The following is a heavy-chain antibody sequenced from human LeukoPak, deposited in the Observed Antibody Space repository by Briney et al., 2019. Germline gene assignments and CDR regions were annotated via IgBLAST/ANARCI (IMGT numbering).Heavy chain of an antibody. CDR3: AADQGGYSKSHYYMDV. J-gene: IGHJ6*03. Sequence: GASVKVSCKASGGTFSSYAISWVRQAPGQGLEWMGGIIPIFGTANYAQKFQGRVTITTDESTSTAYMELSSLRSEDTAVYYCAADQGGYSKSHYYMDVWGKGTTVTVSS. V-gene: IGHV1-69*05. D-gene: IGHD4-11*01. CDR1: GGTFSSYA. CDR2: IIPIFGTA.